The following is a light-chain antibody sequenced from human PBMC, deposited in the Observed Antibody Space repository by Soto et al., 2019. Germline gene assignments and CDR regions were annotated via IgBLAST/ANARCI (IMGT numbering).Light chain of an antibody. CDR1: SSNIGAGYD. Sequence: QSVLTQPPSVSGAPGQRVTISCTGSSSNIGAGYDVHWYQQLPGTAPKLLIYGNSNRPSGVPDRFSGSKSGTSASLAITGLQAEDEADYYCQSYDSSLSGRWVFGTGTQLTVL. CDR3: QSYDSSLSGRWV. CDR2: GNS. V-gene: IGLV1-40*01. J-gene: IGLJ1*01.